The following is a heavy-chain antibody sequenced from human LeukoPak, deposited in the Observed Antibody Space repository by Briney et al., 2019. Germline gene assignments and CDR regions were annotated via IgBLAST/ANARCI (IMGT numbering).Heavy chain of an antibody. J-gene: IGHJ6*03. Sequence: SETLSLTCTVSGGSISSYYWSWIWQPAGKGLEWIGRIYTSGSTNYNPSLKSRVTMSIDTSKNQFSLKLSSVTAADTAVYYCAREMRAYGDYYYYYYMDVWGKGTTVTISS. CDR2: IYTSGST. CDR1: GGSISSYY. CDR3: AREMRAYGDYYYYYYMDV. V-gene: IGHV4-4*07. D-gene: IGHD4-17*01.